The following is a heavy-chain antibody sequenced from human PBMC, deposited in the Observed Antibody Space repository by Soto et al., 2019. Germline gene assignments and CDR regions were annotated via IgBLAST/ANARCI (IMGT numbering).Heavy chain of an antibody. V-gene: IGHV3-7*03. CDR1: GFIFSDYW. CDR2: INPEGSEK. Sequence: EVQLVESGGGLVQPGGSLRLSCAVSGFIFSDYWMTWVRQAPGKGLEWVATINPEGSEKYYADSLKGRFTISRDSAKNSLYLQMISLRAEDTALYYCARARIDYWGRGTLITVSS. J-gene: IGHJ4*02. CDR3: ARARIDY.